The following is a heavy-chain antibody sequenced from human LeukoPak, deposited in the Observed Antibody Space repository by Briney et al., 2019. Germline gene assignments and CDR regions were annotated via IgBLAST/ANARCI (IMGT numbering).Heavy chain of an antibody. Sequence: ASVKVSCKASGYTFTSYYMHWVRQAPGQGLEWMGWINTNTGNPTYAQGFTGRFVFSLGTSVSTAYLQISSLKAEDTAVYYCARVVYGDYVNWFDPWGQGTLVTVSS. V-gene: IGHV7-4-1*02. CDR2: INTNTGNP. J-gene: IGHJ5*02. CDR3: ARVVYGDYVNWFDP. CDR1: GYTFTSYY. D-gene: IGHD4-17*01.